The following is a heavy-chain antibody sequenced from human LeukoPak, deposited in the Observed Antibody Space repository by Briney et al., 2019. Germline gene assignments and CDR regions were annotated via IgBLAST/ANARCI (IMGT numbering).Heavy chain of an antibody. Sequence: PSETLSLTCTVSGGSISGGGYCWSWIRQHPGKGLEWIGYIYYSGSTYYNPSLKSRVTISVDTSKNQFSLKLSSVTAADTAVYYCARVLIQLWLLFDYWGQGTLVTVSS. CDR1: GGSISGGGYC. V-gene: IGHV4-31*03. D-gene: IGHD5-18*01. CDR3: ARVLIQLWLLFDY. J-gene: IGHJ4*02. CDR2: IYYSGST.